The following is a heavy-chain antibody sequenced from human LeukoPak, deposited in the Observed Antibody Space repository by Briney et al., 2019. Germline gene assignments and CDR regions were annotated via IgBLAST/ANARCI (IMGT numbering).Heavy chain of an antibody. D-gene: IGHD6-6*01. V-gene: IGHV1-8*03. CDR3: ARRIAARRHDAFDI. J-gene: IGHJ3*02. CDR1: GYTFTSYD. Sequence: AASVKVSCKASGYTFTSYDINWVRQATGQGLEWMGWMNPNSGNTGYAQKFQGRVTITRNTSISTAYMELSSLRSEDMAVYYCARRIAARRHDAFDIWGQGTMVTVSS. CDR2: MNPNSGNT.